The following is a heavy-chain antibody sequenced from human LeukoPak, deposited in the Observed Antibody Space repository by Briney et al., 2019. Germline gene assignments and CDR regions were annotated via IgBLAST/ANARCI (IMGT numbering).Heavy chain of an antibody. CDR2: IYPGDSDT. J-gene: IGHJ6*02. V-gene: IGHV5-51*01. Sequence: GESLKISCKGSGYSFTSYWIGWVRQMPGKGLEWMGIIYPGDSDTRYSPSFQGQVTISADKSISTAYLQWSSLKASDTAMYYCARVDCSSTSCFYHYYGMDVWGQGTTVTVSS. CDR3: ARVDCSSTSCFYHYYGMDV. D-gene: IGHD2-2*01. CDR1: GYSFTSYW.